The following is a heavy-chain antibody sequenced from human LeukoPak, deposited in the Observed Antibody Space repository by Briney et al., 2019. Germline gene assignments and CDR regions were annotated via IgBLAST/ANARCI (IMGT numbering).Heavy chain of an antibody. J-gene: IGHJ6*02. CDR3: VRQCSSASCYNLSYHGVDV. D-gene: IGHD2-2*02. CDR1: GGSVSGTSYY. CDR2: IDYSGST. Sequence: SETLSLTCTVSGGSVSGTSYYWGWIRQPPGKGLEWIGNIDYSGSTYYNPSLKNRVTLSVDTSKNQFSLKLSSVTAADTAVYYCVRQCSSASCYNLSYHGVDVWGQGTRSPSP. V-gene: IGHV4-39*01.